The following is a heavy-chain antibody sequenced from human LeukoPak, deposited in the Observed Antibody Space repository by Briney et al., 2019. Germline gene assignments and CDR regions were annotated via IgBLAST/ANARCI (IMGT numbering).Heavy chain of an antibody. J-gene: IGHJ4*02. CDR1: GYSFSGHY. CDR3: ARDRDITIFGVVLMVFDY. Sequence: ASVKVSCKASGYSFSGHYIHWVRQAPGQGLEWMGWINPNSGDTKYAQEFQGRVTMTRDTSITTAYMELGRLRSDDTAMYYCARDRDITIFGVVLMVFDYWGQGTLVTVSS. D-gene: IGHD3-3*01. CDR2: INPNSGDT. V-gene: IGHV1-2*02.